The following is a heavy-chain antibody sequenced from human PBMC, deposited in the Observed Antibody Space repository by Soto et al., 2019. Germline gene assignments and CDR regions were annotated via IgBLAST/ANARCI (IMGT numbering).Heavy chain of an antibody. D-gene: IGHD3-3*01. V-gene: IGHV4-30-4*01. CDR2: IYHSGST. J-gene: IGHJ6*02. CDR1: GDSIRSDAHY. Sequence: PSETLSLTCTVSGDSIRSDAHYWTWIRQPPGKGLEWIGYIYHSGSTYHNPSLKSRVSISVDTSKNQFSLKVTSVTAADTAVYYCARLPLKIFRAVINYYGLDVWGQGTTVTVSS. CDR3: ARLPLKIFRAVINYYGLDV.